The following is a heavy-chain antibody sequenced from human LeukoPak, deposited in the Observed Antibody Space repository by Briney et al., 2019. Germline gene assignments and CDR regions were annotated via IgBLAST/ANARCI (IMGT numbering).Heavy chain of an antibody. Sequence: LRLSCAASGFTFSSYAMSWARQPPGKGLEWIGYIYYSGSTYYNPSLKSRVTISVDTSKNQFSLKLSSVTAADTAVYYCARSRGYSGYGNLDYWGQGTLVTVSS. V-gene: IGHV4-30-4*08. CDR3: ARSRGYSGYGNLDY. D-gene: IGHD5-12*01. CDR1: GFTFSSYA. J-gene: IGHJ4*02. CDR2: IYYSGST.